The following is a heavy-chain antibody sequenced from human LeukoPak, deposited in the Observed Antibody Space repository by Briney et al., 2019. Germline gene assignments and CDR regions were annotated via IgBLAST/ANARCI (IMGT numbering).Heavy chain of an antibody. V-gene: IGHV1-8*01. Sequence: GASVKVSCKASGYTFTSYDIYWVRQATGQGLGWMGWMNPNSGNTGYAQKFQGRVTMTRNTYISTAYMELSSLRSEDTAVYYCARGRGIRYFDWLLNYWGQGTLVTVCS. J-gene: IGHJ4*02. CDR1: GYTFTSYD. CDR3: ARGRGIRYFDWLLNY. CDR2: MNPNSGNT. D-gene: IGHD3-9*01.